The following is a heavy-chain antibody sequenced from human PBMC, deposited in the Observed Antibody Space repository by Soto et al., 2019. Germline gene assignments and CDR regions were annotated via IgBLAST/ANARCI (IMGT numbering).Heavy chain of an antibody. CDR3: AREEYSYGPARY. V-gene: IGHV3-48*03. J-gene: IGHJ4*02. D-gene: IGHD5-18*01. CDR2: ISSSGSTI. Sequence: EVQLVESGGGLVQPGGSLRLSCAASGFTFSSYEMNWVRQAPGKGLEWVSYISSSGSTIYYADSVKGRFTISRDNAKNSLYLQMNSLRAEDTAVYYCAREEYSYGPARYWGQGTLVTVSS. CDR1: GFTFSSYE.